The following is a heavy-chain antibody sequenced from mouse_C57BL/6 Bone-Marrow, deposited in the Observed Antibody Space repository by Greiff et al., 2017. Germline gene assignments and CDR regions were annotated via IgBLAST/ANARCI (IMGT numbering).Heavy chain of an antibody. CDR1: GYTFPSYW. CDR3: ARQVLRRGYFDV. D-gene: IGHD1-1*01. CDR2: IDPNSGGT. J-gene: IGHJ1*03. V-gene: IGHV1-72*01. Sequence: QVQLQQPGAELVKPGASVKLSCKASGYTFPSYWMHWVKQRPGRGLEWIGRIDPNSGGTKYNEKFKSKATLTVDKPSSTAYMQLNSLTSEDSAVYNCARQVLRRGYFDVWGTGTTVTVSS.